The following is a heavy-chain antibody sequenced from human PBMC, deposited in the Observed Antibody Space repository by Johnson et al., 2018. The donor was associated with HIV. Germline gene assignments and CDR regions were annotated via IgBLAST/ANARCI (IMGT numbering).Heavy chain of an antibody. CDR2: ISYDGSNK. Sequence: QVQLVESGGGLVQPGRSLRLSCAASGFTFSSYGMHWVRQAPGKGLEWVAVISYDGSNKYYADSVKGRFTISRDNSKNTLYLQMNSLRAEDTAVYYCAKDSFFYDSAFDIWGQGTMVTVSS. J-gene: IGHJ3*02. D-gene: IGHD3-22*01. V-gene: IGHV3-30*18. CDR3: AKDSFFYDSAFDI. CDR1: GFTFSSYG.